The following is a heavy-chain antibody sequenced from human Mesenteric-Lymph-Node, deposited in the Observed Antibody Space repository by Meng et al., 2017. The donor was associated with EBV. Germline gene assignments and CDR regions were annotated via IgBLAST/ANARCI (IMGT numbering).Heavy chain of an antibody. CDR2: IHHSETA. V-gene: IGHV4-34*01. Sequence: GEAPQGGAGLFKPSETLSPTCVIYGGSFSGSSWNWIRQAPGKGLEWIGKIHHSETADYNPSLEDRVIISADTSKNQFSLKLTSVTAADTAVYYCARQGYCRTTTCSTWFDPWGQGTLVTVSS. CDR1: GGSFSGSS. CDR3: ARQGYCRTTTCSTWFDP. D-gene: IGHD2-2*01. J-gene: IGHJ5*02.